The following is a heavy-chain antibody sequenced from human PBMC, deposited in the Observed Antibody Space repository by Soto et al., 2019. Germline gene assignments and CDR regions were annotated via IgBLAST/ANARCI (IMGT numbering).Heavy chain of an antibody. CDR3: ARDLYIFSAGYYHYYGMYF. Sequence: SENLALTCTVSGGSINTFYWRWVRQSAGKGLEWIGRIFSSGSTSFNPSLESRVAMSVDTSKNHFSLNLSSVTDADMAVYYCARDLYIFSAGYYHYYGMYFWGQVSTVT. CDR1: GGSINTFY. D-gene: IGHD3-9*01. V-gene: IGHV4-4*07. CDR2: IFSSGST. J-gene: IGHJ6*02.